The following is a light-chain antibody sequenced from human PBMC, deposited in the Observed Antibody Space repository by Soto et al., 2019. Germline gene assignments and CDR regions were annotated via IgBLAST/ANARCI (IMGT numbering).Light chain of an antibody. V-gene: IGKV3D-20*02. J-gene: IGKJ4*01. CDR1: RNLECTY. Sequence: EIELTQSPASLSLSLGERATRCCRANRNLECTYLTWYQQKPGQAHRLIIFSATSSATGIPDRFSGSGSGTEFTLTISSLQSEDFAVYYCQQCVIWPLRTLGGGTKVDIK. CDR3: QQCVIWPLRT. CDR2: SAT.